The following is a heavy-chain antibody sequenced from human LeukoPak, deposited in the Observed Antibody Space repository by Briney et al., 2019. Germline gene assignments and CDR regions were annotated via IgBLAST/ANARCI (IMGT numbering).Heavy chain of an antibody. D-gene: IGHD5-24*01. CDR1: GFTFDDYT. CDR2: ISWDGGST. V-gene: IGHV3-43*01. Sequence: PGGSLRLSCAASGFTFDDYTMHWVRQALGKGLEWVSLISWDGGSTYYADSVKGRFTISRDNSKNSLYLQMNSLRTEDTALYYCAKARRRDTYFFDYWGQGTLVTVSS. J-gene: IGHJ4*02. CDR3: AKARRRDTYFFDY.